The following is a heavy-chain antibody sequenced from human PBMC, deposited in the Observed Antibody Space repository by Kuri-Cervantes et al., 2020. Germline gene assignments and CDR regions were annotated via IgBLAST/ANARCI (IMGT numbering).Heavy chain of an antibody. CDR1: TFSSYW. Sequence: TFSSYWMTWVRQAPGKGLEWIGSIYYSGSTYYNPSLKSRVTISVDTSKNQFSLKLSSVTAADTAVYYCARFGESWTDYWGQGTLVTVSS. CDR3: ARFGESWTDY. J-gene: IGHJ4*02. D-gene: IGHD3-10*01. V-gene: IGHV4-39*07. CDR2: IYYSGST.